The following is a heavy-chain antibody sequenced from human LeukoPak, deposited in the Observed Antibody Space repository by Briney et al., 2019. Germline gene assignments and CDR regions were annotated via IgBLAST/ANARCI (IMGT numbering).Heavy chain of an antibody. CDR1: GYSISSGYY. D-gene: IGHD3-10*01. Sequence: SETLSLTCTVSGYSISSGYYWGWIRQPPGKGLEWIGSIYHSGSAYYNPSLKSRVTISVDTSKNQFSLKLSSVTAADTAVYYCARVEAYYYGSGSYDYWGQGTLVTVSS. CDR2: IYHSGSA. J-gene: IGHJ4*02. V-gene: IGHV4-38-2*02. CDR3: ARVEAYYYGSGSYDY.